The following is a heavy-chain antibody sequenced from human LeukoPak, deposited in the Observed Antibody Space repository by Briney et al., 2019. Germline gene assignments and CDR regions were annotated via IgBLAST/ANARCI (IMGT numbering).Heavy chain of an antibody. Sequence: PSETLSLTCTVSGGSISSGSYYWSWIRQPAGKGLEWIGRIYSRGSTNYNPSLKSRVPMSVDTSKNQFSLKLSSVTAADTAVYYCATDGMVRGPDAWFDSWGQGTLVTVSS. CDR2: IYSRGST. V-gene: IGHV4-61*02. J-gene: IGHJ5*01. CDR1: GGSISSGSYY. D-gene: IGHD3-10*01. CDR3: ATDGMVRGPDAWFDS.